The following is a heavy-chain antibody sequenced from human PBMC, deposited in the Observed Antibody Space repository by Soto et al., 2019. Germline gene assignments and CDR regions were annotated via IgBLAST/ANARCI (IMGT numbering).Heavy chain of an antibody. CDR2: IYNSVNT. D-gene: IGHD3-10*01. V-gene: IGHV4-30-4*01. CDR3: ARGPSGDKVDY. Sequence: QVQLQESGPGLVEPSQTLSLTCTVSGDSISNGYYTWSWIRQPPGKDLEWIGHIYNSVNTYSNPSLKSRVTISADTSKNQFSLKLSSVTAADTAGYYCARGPSGDKVDYWGQGTLVTVSS. J-gene: IGHJ4*02. CDR1: GDSISNGYYT.